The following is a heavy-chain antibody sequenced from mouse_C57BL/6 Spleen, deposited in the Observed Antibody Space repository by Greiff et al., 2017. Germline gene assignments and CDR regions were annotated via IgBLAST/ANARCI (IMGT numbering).Heavy chain of an antibody. CDR2: ISYDGSN. CDR1: GYSIPSGYY. Sequence: DVKLQESGPGLVKPSQSLSLTCSVTGYSIPSGYYWNWIRQFPGNKLEWMGYISYDGSNNYNPSLKNRISITRDTSKNQFFLKLNSVTTEDTATYYCARVGYMYYFDYWGQGTT. CDR3: ARVGYMYYFDY. J-gene: IGHJ2*01. D-gene: IGHD3-1*01. V-gene: IGHV3-6*01.